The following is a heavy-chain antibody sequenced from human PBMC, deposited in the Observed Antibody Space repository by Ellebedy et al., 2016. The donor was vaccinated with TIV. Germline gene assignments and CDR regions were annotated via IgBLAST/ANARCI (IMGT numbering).Heavy chain of an antibody. V-gene: IGHV3-13*01. CDR3: ARGGPGGDNWFFGL. CDR1: GFIFSNYD. J-gene: IGHJ2*01. CDR2: SGAAGDT. D-gene: IGHD3-10*01. Sequence: GESLKISCDASGFIFSNYDMHWVRQVAGKGLEWVSASGAAGDTYYPDSVRGRFTISRESAKNSFYLQMNSLTAGDTAVYYCARGGPGGDNWFFGLWGRGTRVTVSS.